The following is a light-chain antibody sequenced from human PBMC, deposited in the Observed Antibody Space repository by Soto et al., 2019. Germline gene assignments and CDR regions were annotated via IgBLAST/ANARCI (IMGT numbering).Light chain of an antibody. V-gene: IGKV1D-12*01. J-gene: IGKJ4*01. Sequence: QLTQSPSSVAASVGDRITITSLARQDIGSWLTWYQHKPGKAPKLLISTASSLHSGVPSRFSGSGSGTEFTLTISSLQPEDFATYYCQQANSFPRTFGGGTKVDIK. CDR3: QQANSFPRT. CDR2: TAS. CDR1: QDIGSW.